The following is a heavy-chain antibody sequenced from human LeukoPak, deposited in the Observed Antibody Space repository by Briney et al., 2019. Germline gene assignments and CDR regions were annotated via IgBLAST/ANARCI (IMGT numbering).Heavy chain of an antibody. CDR2: ISTNTGNP. V-gene: IGHV7-4-1*02. J-gene: IGHJ6*03. CDR3: ARKSVAATPRDIVYQYSYMDV. CDR1: GYIFTSYA. Sequence: ASVKVSCKSSGYIFTSYAMNWVRQAPGQGLEWMGWISTNTGNPTYAQGFTGRFVFSLDTSVSTAYLQISSLKAEDTAVYYCARKSVAATPRDIVYQYSYMDVWGKGTTVTVSS. D-gene: IGHD2-15*01.